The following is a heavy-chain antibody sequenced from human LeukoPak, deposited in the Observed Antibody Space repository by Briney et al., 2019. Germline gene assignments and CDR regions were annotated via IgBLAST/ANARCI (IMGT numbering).Heavy chain of an antibody. CDR3: AREDGSGNFCSDY. CDR1: GYTFTGYY. V-gene: IGHV1-2*02. Sequence: ASVKVSCKASGYTFTGYYMHWVRQAPGQGLEWMGWINPNSGGTNYAQKFQGRVTMTRDTSISTAYMELSRLRSDDTAVYYCAREDGSGNFCSDYWGQGTLVTVSS. J-gene: IGHJ4*02. CDR2: INPNSGGT. D-gene: IGHD3-10*01.